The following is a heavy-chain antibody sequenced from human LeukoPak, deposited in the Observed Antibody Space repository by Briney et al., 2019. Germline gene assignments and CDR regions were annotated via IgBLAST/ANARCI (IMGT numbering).Heavy chain of an antibody. CDR1: GFTFSSYG. CDR2: IRYDGSNK. D-gene: IGHD7-27*01. J-gene: IGHJ3*02. CDR3: AKGKLGYRGAFDI. Sequence: QPGGSLRLSCAASGFTFSSYGMHWVRQAPGKGLEWVAFIRYDGSNKYYADSVKGRFTIARDNAKNSLYLRMNSLRAEDMALYYCAKGKLGYRGAFDIWGQGTMVTVSS. V-gene: IGHV3-30*02.